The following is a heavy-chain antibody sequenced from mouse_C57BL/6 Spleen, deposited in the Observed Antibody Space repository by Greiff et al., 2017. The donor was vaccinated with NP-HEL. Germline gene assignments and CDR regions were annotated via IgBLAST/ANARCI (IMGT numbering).Heavy chain of an antibody. CDR2: IHPNSGST. V-gene: IGHV1-64*01. CDR1: GYTFTSYW. J-gene: IGHJ2*01. CDR3: ARSDDGYYTY. Sequence: QVQLKESGAELVKPGASVKLSCKASGYTFTSYWMHWVKQRPGQGLEWIGMIHPNSGSTNYNEKFKSKATLTVDKSSSTAYMQLSSLTSEDSAVYYCARSDDGYYTYWGQGTTLTVSS. D-gene: IGHD2-3*01.